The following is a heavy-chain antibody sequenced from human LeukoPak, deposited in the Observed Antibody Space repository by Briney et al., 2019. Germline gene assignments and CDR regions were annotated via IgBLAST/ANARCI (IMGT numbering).Heavy chain of an antibody. CDR1: GFTFSSYA. CDR2: ISSNGGST. D-gene: IGHD4-11*01. Sequence: GGSLRLSCSASGFTFSSYAMHWVRQAPGKGLEYVSAISSNGGSTYYADSVKGRFTISRDNSKNTLYLQMSSLRAEDTAVYYCVKLVSAVTYYFDHWGQGTLVTVSS. V-gene: IGHV3-64D*09. CDR3: VKLVSAVTYYFDH. J-gene: IGHJ4*02.